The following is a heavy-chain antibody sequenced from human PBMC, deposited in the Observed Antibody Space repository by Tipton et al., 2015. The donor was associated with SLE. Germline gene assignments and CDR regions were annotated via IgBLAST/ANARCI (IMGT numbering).Heavy chain of an antibody. D-gene: IGHD3-16*02. CDR3: AKGGNIMITFGGVITLGMDV. Sequence: SLRLSCAASGFTFSSYAMSWVRQAPGKGLGWVSAISGSGGSTYYADSVKGRFTISRDNSKNTLYLQMNSLRAEDTAVYYCAKGGNIMITFGGVITLGMDVWGQGTTVTVSS. J-gene: IGHJ6*02. CDR2: ISGSGGST. V-gene: IGHV3-23*01. CDR1: GFTFSSYA.